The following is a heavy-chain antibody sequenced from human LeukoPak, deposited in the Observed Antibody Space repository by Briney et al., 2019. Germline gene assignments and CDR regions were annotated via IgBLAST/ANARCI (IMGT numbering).Heavy chain of an antibody. D-gene: IGHD5-12*01. Sequence: SGTLSLTCAVSGDSISSSNWWSWVRQPPGKGLEWIGEIYHSGSTNYNPSLKSRVTISVDKSKNQFSLKLSSVTAADTAVYYCARGVATTSYNWFDPWGQGTLVTVSS. CDR1: GDSISSSNW. J-gene: IGHJ5*02. CDR3: ARGVATTSYNWFDP. CDR2: IYHSGST. V-gene: IGHV4-4*02.